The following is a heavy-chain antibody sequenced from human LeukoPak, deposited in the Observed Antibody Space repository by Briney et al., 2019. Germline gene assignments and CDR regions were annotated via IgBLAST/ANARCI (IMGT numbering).Heavy chain of an antibody. J-gene: IGHJ4*02. V-gene: IGHV3-23*01. CDR1: GFTFSRYA. CDR2: ISGSGGST. D-gene: IGHD5-18*01. Sequence: GGSLRLSCAASGFTFSRYAMSWVRQAPGKGLEWVSGISGSGGSTYYAEYVKGRFTISRDNSKNTLYLQMNSLRAEDTAVYYCAKGPIRGYSPLAYWGQGTLVTVSS. CDR3: AKGPIRGYSPLAY.